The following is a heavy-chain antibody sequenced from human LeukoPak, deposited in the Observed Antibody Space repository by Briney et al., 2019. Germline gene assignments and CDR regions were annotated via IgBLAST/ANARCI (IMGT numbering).Heavy chain of an antibody. CDR3: AKSSEMATILTEFDY. Sequence: PGGSLRLSRAASGFTFSSYAMSWVRQAPGKGLEWVSAISGSGGSTYYADSVKGRFTISRDNSKNTLYLQMNSLRAEDTAVYYCAKSSEMATILTEFDYWGQGTLVTVSS. CDR1: GFTFSSYA. J-gene: IGHJ4*02. V-gene: IGHV3-23*01. CDR2: ISGSGGST. D-gene: IGHD5-24*01.